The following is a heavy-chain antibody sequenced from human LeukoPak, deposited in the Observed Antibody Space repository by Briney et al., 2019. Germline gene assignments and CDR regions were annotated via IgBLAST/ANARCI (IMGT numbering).Heavy chain of an antibody. Sequence: SETLSLTCAVSGYSISSSYYWGWIRQPPGKGLEWMGTIYHSGSTHYNPSLKSRVTLSVDTSKNQFSLKLRSVTAADTAVYYCASLPSNTVTHDYWGQGTLVTVSS. V-gene: IGHV4-38-2*01. CDR1: GYSISSSYY. D-gene: IGHD4-11*01. CDR2: IYHSGST. J-gene: IGHJ4*02. CDR3: ASLPSNTVTHDY.